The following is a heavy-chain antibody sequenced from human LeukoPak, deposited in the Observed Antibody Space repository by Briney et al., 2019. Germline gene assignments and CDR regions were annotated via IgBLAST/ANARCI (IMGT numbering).Heavy chain of an antibody. Sequence: GGSLRLSCAASGFTFRNYWMHWVRQAPGKGLVWVSRINSDGSSTTYAASVKGRFTMSRDNAKNTLYLQMNSLRAEDTAVYYCARGGFGIVVVSAIDYWGQGTLVTVSS. J-gene: IGHJ4*02. V-gene: IGHV3-74*01. D-gene: IGHD2-21*01. CDR2: INSDGSST. CDR1: GFTFRNYW. CDR3: ARGGFGIVVVSAIDY.